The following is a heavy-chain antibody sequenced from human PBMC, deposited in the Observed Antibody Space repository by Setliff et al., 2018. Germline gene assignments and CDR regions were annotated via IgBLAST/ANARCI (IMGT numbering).Heavy chain of an antibody. D-gene: IGHD3-10*01. J-gene: IGHJ6*02. CDR2: IYTSGST. CDR1: GGSISSGSYY. V-gene: IGHV4-61*02. Sequence: LSLTCTVSGGSISSGSYYWSWIRQPAGKGLEWIGRIYTSGSTNYNPSLKSRVTISVDTSKNQFSLKLSSVTAADTAVYYCARGGLWFGELLWKYYYYGMDVWGQGTTVTVSS. CDR3: ARGGLWFGELLWKYYYYGMDV.